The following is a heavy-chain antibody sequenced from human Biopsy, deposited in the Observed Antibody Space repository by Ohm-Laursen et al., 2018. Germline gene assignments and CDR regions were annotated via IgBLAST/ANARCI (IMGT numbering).Heavy chain of an antibody. J-gene: IGHJ3*02. CDR3: AGRPWPNAFDI. Sequence: SDTLSLTCTVSGGSVSSGSYYWSWIRQPPGKGLEWIGYIYYSGSTNYNPSPKSRVTISVDTSRNQFSLKLSSVTAADTAVYYCAGRPWPNAFDIWGHGTMVTVSS. CDR1: GGSVSSGSYY. V-gene: IGHV4-61*01. CDR2: IYYSGST. D-gene: IGHD5-12*01.